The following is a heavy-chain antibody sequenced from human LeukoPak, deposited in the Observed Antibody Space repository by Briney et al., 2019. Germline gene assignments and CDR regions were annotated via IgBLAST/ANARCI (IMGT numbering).Heavy chain of an antibody. J-gene: IGHJ4*02. D-gene: IGHD3-9*01. Sequence: SETLSLTCAVYGGSFSGYYWSWIRQPPGKGLEWIGYIYYSGSTNYNPSLKSRVTISVDTSKNQFSLKLSSVTAADTAVYYCARTTITISSGGFDYWGQGNLVTVSS. CDR2: IYYSGST. V-gene: IGHV4-59*12. CDR3: ARTTITISSGGFDY. CDR1: GGSFSGYY.